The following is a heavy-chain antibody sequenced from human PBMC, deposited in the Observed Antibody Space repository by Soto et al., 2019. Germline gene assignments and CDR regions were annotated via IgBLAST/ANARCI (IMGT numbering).Heavy chain of an antibody. CDR3: ARGGDPYCISTSCSYGMDV. CDR2: IIPIFGTA. J-gene: IGHJ6*02. CDR1: GCTFSSYA. D-gene: IGHD2-2*01. V-gene: IGHV1-69*13. Sequence: GASVKVSCKASGCTFSSYAISWVRQAPGQGLEWMGGIIPIFGTANYAQKFQGRVTITADESTSTAYMELSSLRSEDTAVYYCARGGDPYCISTSCSYGMDVWGQGTTVTVS.